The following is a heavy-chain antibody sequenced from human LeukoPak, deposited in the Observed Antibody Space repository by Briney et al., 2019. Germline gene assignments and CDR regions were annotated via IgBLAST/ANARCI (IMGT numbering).Heavy chain of an antibody. CDR3: ARAPYYGDYTGYYFDY. Sequence: EASVKVSCKASGGTFSSYAISWVRQAPGQGLEWMGGIIPIFGTANYAQKFQGRVTITADKSTSTAYMELSSLRSEDTAVYYCARAPYYGDYTGYYFDYWGQGTLVTVSS. CDR2: IIPIFGTA. CDR1: GGTFSSYA. V-gene: IGHV1-69*06. J-gene: IGHJ4*02. D-gene: IGHD4-17*01.